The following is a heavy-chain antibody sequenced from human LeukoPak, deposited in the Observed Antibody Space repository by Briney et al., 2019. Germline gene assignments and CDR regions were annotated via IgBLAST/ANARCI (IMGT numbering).Heavy chain of an antibody. J-gene: IGHJ6*03. D-gene: IGHD2-15*01. CDR2: INHSGST. CDR3: ARVSPAATPYYYYYYMDV. Sequence: PSETLSLTCAVYGGSFSGYYWSWIRQPPGKGLEWIGEINHSGSTNYNPSLKSRVTISVDTSKSQFSLKLSSVTAADTAVYYCARVSPAATPYYYYYYMDVWGKGTTVTVSS. V-gene: IGHV4-34*01. CDR1: GGSFSGYY.